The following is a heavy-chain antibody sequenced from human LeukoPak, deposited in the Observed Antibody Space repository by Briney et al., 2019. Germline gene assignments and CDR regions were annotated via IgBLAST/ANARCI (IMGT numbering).Heavy chain of an antibody. J-gene: IGHJ4*02. Sequence: ASVKVSCKASGYTFTSYGINWVRQAPGQGLEWMGWISAYNGNTNYAQKLQGRVTMTTDTSTSTAYMELRSLRSDDTAVYYCARGTPSGGWVWSYYFDYWGQGTLVTVSS. CDR3: ARGTPSGGWVWSYYFDY. CDR1: GYTFTSYG. V-gene: IGHV1-18*01. D-gene: IGHD6-19*01. CDR2: ISAYNGNT.